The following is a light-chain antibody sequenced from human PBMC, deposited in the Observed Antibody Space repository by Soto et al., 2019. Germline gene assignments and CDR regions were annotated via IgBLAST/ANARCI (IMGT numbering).Light chain of an antibody. Sequence: EIVMTQSPATLSVSPGERATLSCRASQSVSSNLAWYQQKPGQAPRLLIYGASTRATGIPARFSGSGSGTAVTTPTISLLSQDFAVYYCQQYNNWPPEYTFGQGTKLEIK. V-gene: IGKV3-15*01. CDR1: QSVSSN. CDR3: QQYNNWPPEYT. J-gene: IGKJ2*01. CDR2: GAS.